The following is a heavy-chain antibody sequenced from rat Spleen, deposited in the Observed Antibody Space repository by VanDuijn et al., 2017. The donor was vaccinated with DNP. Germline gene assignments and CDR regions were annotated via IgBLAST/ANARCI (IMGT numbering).Heavy chain of an antibody. D-gene: IGHD1-11*01. CDR1: GFNFNDEW. Sequence: EVKLVESGGGLVQPGNSLKLSCAASGFNFNDEWMAWVRQAPGKGLEWIGEISKDSSTIKYTPSLKDKFTISRDNAQNILYLQMSKLGSEDTSIYFCTREEDYGYVYWGQGTLVTVSS. CDR2: ISKDSSTI. J-gene: IGHJ3*01. CDR3: TREEDYGYVY. V-gene: IGHV4-2*01.